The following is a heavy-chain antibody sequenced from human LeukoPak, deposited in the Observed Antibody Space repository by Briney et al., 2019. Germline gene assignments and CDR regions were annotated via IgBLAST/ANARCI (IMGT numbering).Heavy chain of an antibody. V-gene: IGHV1-69*13. D-gene: IGHD3-10*01. CDR3: ASLTMVREYYFDY. CDR1: GGTFSSYA. CDR2: IIPIFGTA. J-gene: IGHJ4*02. Sequence: GASVKVSCKASGGTFSSYAISWVRQAPGQGLEWMGGIIPIFGTANYAQKFQGRVTITADESTSTAHMELSSLRSEDTAVYYCASLTMVREYYFDYWGQGTLVTVSS.